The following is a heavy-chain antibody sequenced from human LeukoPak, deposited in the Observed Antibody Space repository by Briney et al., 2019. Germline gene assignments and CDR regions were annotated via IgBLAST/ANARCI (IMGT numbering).Heavy chain of an antibody. J-gene: IGHJ5*02. CDR2: INHSGST. CDR3: ARGWGRGYSGYDLTRWCDL. Sequence: SESVSLTCAVYGGSFSGYYWSWIRQPPGRGLEWIGEINHSGSTNYNPPLKSRVTISVDASKNQFSLKLSYVTAADTAVCYCARGWGRGYSGYDLTRWCDLWGQGTLVTVSS. D-gene: IGHD5-12*01. CDR1: GGSFSGYY. V-gene: IGHV4-34*01.